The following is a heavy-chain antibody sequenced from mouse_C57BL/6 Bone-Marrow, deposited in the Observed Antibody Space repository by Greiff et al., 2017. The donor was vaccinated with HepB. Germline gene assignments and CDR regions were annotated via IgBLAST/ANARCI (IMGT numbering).Heavy chain of an antibody. CDR3: ARRKDYYGSSPYAMDY. J-gene: IGHJ4*01. Sequence: VQLQQSGPELVKPGASVKIPCKASGYTFTDYNMDWVKQSHGKSLEWIGDINPNNGGTIYNQKFKGKATLTVDKSSSTAYMELRSLTSEDTAVYYCARRKDYYGSSPYAMDYWGQGTSVTVSS. D-gene: IGHD1-1*01. V-gene: IGHV1-18*01. CDR1: GYTFTDYN. CDR2: INPNNGGT.